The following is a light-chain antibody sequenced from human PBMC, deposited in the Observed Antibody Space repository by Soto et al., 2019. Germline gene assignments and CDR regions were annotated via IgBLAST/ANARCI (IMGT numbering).Light chain of an antibody. CDR1: SSNIGAGYD. V-gene: IGLV1-40*01. J-gene: IGLJ3*02. CDR3: QSYDSSLSGSTV. Sequence: QSVLTQPPSVSGAPGQRVTISCTGSSSNIGAGYDVHWYQQLPGTAPKLLIYGNNNRPSGVPDRFSGSKSGTSASLAITGLQAEDEADYYCQSYDSSLSGSTVFGGGTKVTVL. CDR2: GNN.